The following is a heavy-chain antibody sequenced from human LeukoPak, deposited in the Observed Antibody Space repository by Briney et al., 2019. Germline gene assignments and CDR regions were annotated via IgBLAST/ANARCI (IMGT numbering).Heavy chain of an antibody. CDR2: IYYTGST. V-gene: IGHV4-59*01. CDR1: GGSISSYY. Sequence: PSETLSLTRTVSGGSISSYYWTWIRQPPGKGLEWIGYIYYTGSTNYNPSLKSRVTISVDTSKNQFSLKLSSVTAADTAVYYCARGKPATDLDYWGQGTLVTVSS. CDR3: ARGKPATDLDY. J-gene: IGHJ4*02. D-gene: IGHD2-2*01.